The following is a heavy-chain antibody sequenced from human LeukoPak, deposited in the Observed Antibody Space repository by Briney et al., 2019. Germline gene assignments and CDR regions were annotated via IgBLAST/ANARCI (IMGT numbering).Heavy chain of an antibody. Sequence: ASVKVSCKASGYTFTSYGISWVRQAPGQGLEWMGWISGYNGNTNYAQKLQGRVTMTTDTSTSTAYMELRSLRSDDTAVYYCARESLTEGSGYTFYYYYYYMDVWGKGTTVTVSS. V-gene: IGHV1-18*01. CDR2: ISGYNGNT. CDR1: GYTFTSYG. D-gene: IGHD3-22*01. CDR3: ARESLTEGSGYTFYYYYYYMDV. J-gene: IGHJ6*03.